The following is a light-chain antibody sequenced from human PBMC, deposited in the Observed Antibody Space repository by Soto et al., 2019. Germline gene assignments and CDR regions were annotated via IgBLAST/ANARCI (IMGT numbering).Light chain of an antibody. CDR2: EVT. Sequence: QSALTQPASVSGSRGQSITISCTGTTSDVGYYNYVSWYQHHPGKVPKLIMYEVTNRPSGISNRFSGSKSGNTASLIISGLQAEDEGDYYCSSYASSSTLVVFGGGTKLTVL. V-gene: IGLV2-14*01. J-gene: IGLJ2*01. CDR3: SSYASSSTLVV. CDR1: TSDVGYYNY.